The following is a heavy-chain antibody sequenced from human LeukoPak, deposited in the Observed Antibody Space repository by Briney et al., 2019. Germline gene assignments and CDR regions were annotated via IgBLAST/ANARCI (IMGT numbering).Heavy chain of an antibody. D-gene: IGHD3-22*01. V-gene: IGHV4-31*03. J-gene: IGHJ2*01. CDR1: GGSISSGGYY. Sequence: SQTLSLTCSVSGGSISSGGYYWSWIRQHPGKGLEWIGYIFYTETTYYNPSLRSRLSISLETSKNQFSLKLSSVTAADTAVYFCARASEGSGSYLNWYFDLWGRGPLVTVSS. CDR3: ARASEGSGSYLNWYFDL. CDR2: IFYTETT.